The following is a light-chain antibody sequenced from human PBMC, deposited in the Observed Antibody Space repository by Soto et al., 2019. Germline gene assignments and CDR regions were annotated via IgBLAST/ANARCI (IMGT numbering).Light chain of an antibody. Sequence: QSVLTQPPSASGSPGQSVTLSCSGISSDIRDSNYVSWYQQHPGKAPKLVVSEVTKRPSGVPDRFSGSRSGTTAFLTISGFQTEDEADYYCGSKAGSDKHVVFGGGTKLTVL. J-gene: IGLJ2*01. CDR1: SSDIRDSNY. CDR3: GSKAGSDKHVV. CDR2: EVT. V-gene: IGLV2-8*01.